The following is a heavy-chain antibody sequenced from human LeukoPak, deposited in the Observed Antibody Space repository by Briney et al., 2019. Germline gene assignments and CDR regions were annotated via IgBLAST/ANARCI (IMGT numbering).Heavy chain of an antibody. D-gene: IGHD5-18*01. CDR2: ISSSSSTI. CDR1: GFTFSSYS. J-gene: IGHJ4*02. Sequence: GGSLRLSCAASGFTFSSYSMNWVRQAPGKGLEWVSYISSSSSTIYYADSAKGRFTISRDNAKNSLYLQMNSLRAEDTAVYYCARFGYSYGPPLADYWGQGTLVTVSS. V-gene: IGHV3-48*01. CDR3: ARFGYSYGPPLADY.